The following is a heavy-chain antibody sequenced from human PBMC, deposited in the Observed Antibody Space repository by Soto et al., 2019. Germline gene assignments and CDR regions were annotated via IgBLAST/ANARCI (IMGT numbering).Heavy chain of an antibody. CDR2: IYSGGST. D-gene: IGHD6-19*01. CDR1: GLIVFDNY. CDR3: ARESRIAVAGTTYYYYALDV. Sequence: EVQLVESGGGLIQPGGSLRLSCAASGLIVFDNYMIWVRQAPGKGLEWVSVIYSGGSTYYADAVKGRFTISRDISKNTLYLQIESLRAEDTAIYYCARESRIAVAGTTYYYYALDVWGQGTTVTVSS. V-gene: IGHV3-53*01. J-gene: IGHJ6*02.